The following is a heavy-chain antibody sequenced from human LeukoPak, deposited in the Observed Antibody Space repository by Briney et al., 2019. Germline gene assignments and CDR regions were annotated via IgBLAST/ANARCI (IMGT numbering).Heavy chain of an antibody. CDR1: GFTVSSNY. CDR3: AKAFDGDYDSSGYPTEYFQH. J-gene: IGHJ1*01. D-gene: IGHD3-22*01. V-gene: IGHV3-53*01. Sequence: GGSLRLSCAASGFTVSSNYMSWVRQAPGKGLEWVSVIYSGGSTYYADSVKGRFTISRDNSKNTLYLQMNSLRAEDTAVYYCAKAFDGDYDSSGYPTEYFQHWGQGTLVTVSS. CDR2: IYSGGST.